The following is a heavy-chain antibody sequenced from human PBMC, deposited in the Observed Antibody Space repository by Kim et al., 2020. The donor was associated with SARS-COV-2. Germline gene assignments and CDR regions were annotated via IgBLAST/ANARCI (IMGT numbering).Heavy chain of an antibody. CDR1: GFTFDDYA. D-gene: IGHD3-9*01. J-gene: IGHJ6*02. CDR2: ISWNSGSI. CDR3: AKSGYDILTGYSTYYYYYGMDV. V-gene: IGHV3-9*01. Sequence: GGSLRLSCAASGFTFDDYAMHWGRQAPGKGLEWVSGISWNSGSIGYADSVKGRFTISRDNAKNSLYLQMNSLRAEDTALYYCAKSGYDILTGYSTYYYYYGMDVWGQGTTVTVSS.